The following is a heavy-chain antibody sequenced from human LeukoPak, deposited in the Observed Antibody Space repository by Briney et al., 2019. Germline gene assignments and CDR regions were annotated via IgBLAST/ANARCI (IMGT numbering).Heavy chain of an antibody. Sequence: GGSLRLSCAASGFTFSNYWMTWVRQAPGKGLEWVASIHKNGSEKHSIDSGRFTISRDNDENSLYLQMDSVRDEDTAVYFCANTVGHYAHLWGQGTLVTVSS. V-gene: IGHV3-7*05. D-gene: IGHD4-11*01. CDR3: ANTVGHYAHL. J-gene: IGHJ5*02. CDR2: IHKNGSEK. CDR1: GFTFSNYW.